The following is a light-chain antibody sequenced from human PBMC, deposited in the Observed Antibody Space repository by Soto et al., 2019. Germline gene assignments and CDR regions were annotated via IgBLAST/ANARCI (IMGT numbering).Light chain of an antibody. CDR3: QQRSNWPPYT. J-gene: IGKJ2*01. Sequence: EIVLTQSPATLSLSPGERATLSCRASQSVSSYLAWYQQKPGQAPRLLIYDASNRATGIPARFSGSGSGTDFTLTISSLECEYFAVYYCQQRSNWPPYTFGQGTKLEIK. CDR2: DAS. CDR1: QSVSSY. V-gene: IGKV3-11*01.